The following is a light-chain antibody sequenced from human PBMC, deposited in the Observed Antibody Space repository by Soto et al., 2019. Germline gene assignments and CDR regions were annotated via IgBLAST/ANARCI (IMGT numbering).Light chain of an antibody. J-gene: IGKJ1*01. Sequence: GLSQSPATLSLSPGERATLSCRASQSVSSYLAWYQQKPGQAPRLLIYDASNRATGIPARFSGSGSGTDFTLTISSLEPEDFAVYYCQQRSNWPPTFGQGTKVDIK. CDR1: QSVSSY. V-gene: IGKV3-11*01. CDR2: DAS. CDR3: QQRSNWPPT.